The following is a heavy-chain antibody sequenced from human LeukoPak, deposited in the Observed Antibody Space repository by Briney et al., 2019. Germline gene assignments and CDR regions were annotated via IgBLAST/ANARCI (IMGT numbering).Heavy chain of an antibody. CDR2: IWYDGSNK. CDR3: ARSAGYYGSGSFFR. J-gene: IGHJ4*02. Sequence: GGSLRLSCAASGFTFSSYGMHWVRQAPGKGLEWVAVIWYDGSNKYYADSVKGRFTISRDNAKNSLYLQMNSLRAEDTAVYYCARSAGYYGSGSFFRGGQGTLVTVSS. V-gene: IGHV3-33*03. D-gene: IGHD3-10*01. CDR1: GFTFSSYG.